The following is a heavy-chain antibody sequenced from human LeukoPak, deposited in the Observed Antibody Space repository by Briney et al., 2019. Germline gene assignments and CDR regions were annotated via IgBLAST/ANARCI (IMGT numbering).Heavy chain of an antibody. V-gene: IGHV3-23*01. CDR2: IIDSGNSL. Sequence: GGSLRLSCAASGFTFSSCAMSWVRQAPGKGLEWVSTIIDSGNSLYYADSVEGRFTISRDNSKNTLYLQMNSLRAGDTAVYYCAKDPIFSGSYGIFDSWGQGTLVTVSS. D-gene: IGHD1-26*01. J-gene: IGHJ4*02. CDR1: GFTFSSCA. CDR3: AKDPIFSGSYGIFDS.